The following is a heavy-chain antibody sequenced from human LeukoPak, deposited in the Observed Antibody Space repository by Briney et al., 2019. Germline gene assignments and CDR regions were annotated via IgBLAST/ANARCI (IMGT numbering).Heavy chain of an antibody. CDR1: RYTFTGYY. D-gene: IGHD6-19*01. Sequence: ASVKVSCQASRYTFTGYYMHWVRQAPGQGLEWMGWINPNSGGTNYAQKFQGRVTLTRDTSLSTASMELSRLRSDETAVYYCARVANNVAYGCGWSLPDARFDYWGQGTLVTVSS. CDR3: ARVANNVAYGCGWSLPDARFDY. CDR2: INPNSGGT. J-gene: IGHJ4*02. V-gene: IGHV1-2*02.